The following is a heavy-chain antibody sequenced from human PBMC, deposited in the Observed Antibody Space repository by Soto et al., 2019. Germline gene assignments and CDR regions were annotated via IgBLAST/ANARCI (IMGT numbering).Heavy chain of an antibody. D-gene: IGHD2-15*01. CDR2: INNDGSTT. CDR3: ARDLRGGPDY. V-gene: IGHV3-74*01. CDR1: GFTFSTYW. J-gene: IGHJ4*02. Sequence: EGQLVESGGGLVQPGGSLRLSCAAYGFTFSTYWMHWVRQAPGKGLVWVSLINNDGSTTNYADSVKGRFTISRDNAKNTVYLQMNSLRVEDTAVYYCARDLRGGPDYWGQGTLVTVSS.